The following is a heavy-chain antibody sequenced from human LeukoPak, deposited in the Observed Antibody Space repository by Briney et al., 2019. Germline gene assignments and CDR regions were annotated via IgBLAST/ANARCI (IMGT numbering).Heavy chain of an antibody. J-gene: IGHJ5*02. V-gene: IGHV1-46*01. Sequence: ASVKVSCKASGYTFTSYYMHWVRQAPGQGLEWMGIINPSGGSTSYAQKFQGRVTITADKSTSTAYMELSSLRSEDTAVYYCARENLTMIVSLNWFDPWGQGTLVTVSS. CDR2: INPSGGST. D-gene: IGHD3-22*01. CDR1: GYTFTSYY. CDR3: ARENLTMIVSLNWFDP.